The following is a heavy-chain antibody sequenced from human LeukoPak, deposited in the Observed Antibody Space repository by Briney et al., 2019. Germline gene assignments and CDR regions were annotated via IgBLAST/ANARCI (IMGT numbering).Heavy chain of an antibody. J-gene: IGHJ4*02. CDR1: GGSISSSSYY. D-gene: IGHD3-10*01. CDR2: IYYSGST. CDR3: ARRLMVRGVISY. Sequence: KPSETLSLTCTVSGGSISSSSYYWGWIRQPPGKGLEWIGSIYYSGSTYYNPPLKSRVTISVDTSKNQFSLKLSSVTAADTAVYYCARRLMVRGVISYWGQGTLVTVSS. V-gene: IGHV4-39*01.